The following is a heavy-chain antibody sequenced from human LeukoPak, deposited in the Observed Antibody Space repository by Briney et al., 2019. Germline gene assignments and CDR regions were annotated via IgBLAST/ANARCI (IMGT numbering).Heavy chain of an antibody. CDR1: GGSISSGGYY. CDR3: ARQLHGSDCSSTSCYTQGAFQY. V-gene: IGHV4-30-2*01. J-gene: IGHJ4*02. Sequence: PSETLSLTCTVSGGSISSGGYYWSWIRQPPGKGLEWIGYIYHSGSTYYNPSLKSRVTISVDRSKNQFSLKLSSVTAADTAVYYCARQLHGSDCSSTSCYTQGAFQYWGQGTLVTVSS. D-gene: IGHD2-2*02. CDR2: IYHSGST.